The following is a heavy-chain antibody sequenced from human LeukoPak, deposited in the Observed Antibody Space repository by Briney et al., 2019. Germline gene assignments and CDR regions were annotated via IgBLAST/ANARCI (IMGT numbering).Heavy chain of an antibody. V-gene: IGHV3-21*01. D-gene: IGHD1-14*01. CDR3: ARGESTEPYDY. Sequence: GGSLRLSCAASGFTFSNYWMHWVRQAPGKGLEWVSSISSSSSYIYYADSVKGRFTISRDNAKNSLYLQMNSLRAEDTAVYYCARGESTEPYDYWGQGTLVTVSS. CDR1: GFTFSNYW. J-gene: IGHJ4*02. CDR2: ISSSSSYI.